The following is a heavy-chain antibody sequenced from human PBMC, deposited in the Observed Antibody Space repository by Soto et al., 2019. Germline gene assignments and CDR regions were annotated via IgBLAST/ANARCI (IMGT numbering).Heavy chain of an antibody. V-gene: IGHV1-8*01. CDR3: ARDWGERTYYYYGMDV. D-gene: IGHD3-16*01. J-gene: IGHJ6*02. CDR2: MNPNSGNT. CDR1: GYTSTSYD. Sequence: ASVKVSCKASGYTSTSYDINWVRQATGQGLEWMGWMNPNSGNTGYAQKFQGRVTMTRNTSISTAYMELSSLRSEDTAVYYCARDWGERTYYYYGMDVWGQGTTVTVSS.